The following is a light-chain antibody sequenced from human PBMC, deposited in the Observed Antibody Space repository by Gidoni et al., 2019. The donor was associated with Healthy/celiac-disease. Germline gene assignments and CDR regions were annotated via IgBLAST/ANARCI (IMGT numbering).Light chain of an antibody. J-gene: IGKJ4*01. CDR3: QQRSNWPPP. V-gene: IGKV3-11*01. CDR2: DAS. CDR1: QSVSSY. Sequence: EIGLTQSPATLSLSPGERATLSCRASQSVSSYLTWYQQKPGQAHRLRISDASNRATGIPARFSGSGSGTDFTLTIRSLEPEDFAVYYCQQRSNWPPPFGGGTKVEIK.